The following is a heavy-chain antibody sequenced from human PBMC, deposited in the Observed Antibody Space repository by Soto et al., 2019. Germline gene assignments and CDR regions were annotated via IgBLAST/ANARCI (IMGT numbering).Heavy chain of an antibody. Sequence: GGSLRLSCASSGFTFSEYYMSWIRQAPGKGLEWVAYISAGGSDIYYGDSVKGRFTVSRDNTKKSLYLQMSNLRADDTAIYYCASLPQGYYDRSGRLVDYWGHGTLVTVSS. D-gene: IGHD3-22*01. CDR1: GFTFSEYY. CDR3: ASLPQGYYDRSGRLVDY. V-gene: IGHV3-11*01. CDR2: ISAGGSDI. J-gene: IGHJ4*01.